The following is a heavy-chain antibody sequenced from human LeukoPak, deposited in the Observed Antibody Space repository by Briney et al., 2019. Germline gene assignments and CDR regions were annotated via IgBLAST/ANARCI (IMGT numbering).Heavy chain of an antibody. V-gene: IGHV4-4*09. Sequence: SETLSLTCTVSGGSISSYYWSWIRQPPGKGLEWIGYIYTSGSTNYNPSLKSRVTISVDTSKNQFSLKLSSVTAADTAVYYCATGTGYSVATPYYFDYWGQGTLVTVSS. D-gene: IGHD5-12*01. CDR3: ATGTGYSVATPYYFDY. CDR1: GGSISSYY. J-gene: IGHJ4*02. CDR2: IYTSGST.